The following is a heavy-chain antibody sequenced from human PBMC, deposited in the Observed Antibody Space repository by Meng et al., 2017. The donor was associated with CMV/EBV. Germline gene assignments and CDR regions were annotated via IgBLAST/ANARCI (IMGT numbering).Heavy chain of an antibody. CDR2: IYTSGST. Sequence: QVHLPESGPGLGKPSEPPSPTCTVFGGYISSYYWSWIRQPAGKGLEWIGRIYTSGSTNYNPSLKSRVTMSVDTSKNQFSLKLSSVTAADTAVYYCARGPEVDYGDYVGLDYWGQGTLVTVSS. CDR3: ARGPEVDYGDYVGLDY. J-gene: IGHJ4*02. V-gene: IGHV4-4*07. CDR1: GGYISSYY. D-gene: IGHD4-17*01.